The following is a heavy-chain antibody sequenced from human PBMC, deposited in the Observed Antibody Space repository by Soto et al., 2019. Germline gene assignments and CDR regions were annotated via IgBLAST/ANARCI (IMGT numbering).Heavy chain of an antibody. CDR2: IKNKKDGGTT. D-gene: IGHD4-17*01. Sequence: NPGGSLRLSCAASGLTFSNAWMSWVRQAPGKGLEWVGRIKNKKDGGTTDYAAPVKGRFTIFRDDSRNTLYLQMNSLRAEDTAVYYCATDAGDFEDFWGQGTQVTVSS. CDR1: GLTFSNAW. CDR3: ATDAGDFEDF. J-gene: IGHJ4*02. V-gene: IGHV3-15*05.